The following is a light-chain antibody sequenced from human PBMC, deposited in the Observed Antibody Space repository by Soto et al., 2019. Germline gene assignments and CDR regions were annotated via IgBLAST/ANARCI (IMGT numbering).Light chain of an antibody. CDR1: RDISSS. J-gene: IGKJ2*01. CDR2: AAS. V-gene: IGKV1-27*01. CDR3: QKYNSAPNT. Sequence: DVQMTQSPSSLSASVADRVTITCRASRDISSSLAWYQQKPGKVPKLLIYAASTLHAGVQSRISGSGSGTFFTLTINSLQPEDVATYYCQKYNSAPNTFGRGTRLEIK.